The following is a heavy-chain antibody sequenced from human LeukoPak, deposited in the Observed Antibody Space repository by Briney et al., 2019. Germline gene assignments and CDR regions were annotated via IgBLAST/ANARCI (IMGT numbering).Heavy chain of an antibody. CDR1: GFTFSSYA. V-gene: IGHV3-30-3*01. CDR2: ISYDGSNK. Sequence: GGSLRLSCAASGFTFSSYAMHWVRQAPGKGLEWVAVISYDGSNKYYADSVKGRFTISRDDSKNTLYLQMNSLRAEDTAVYYCAREGSSSWPEYFQHWGQGTLVTVSS. J-gene: IGHJ1*01. D-gene: IGHD6-13*01. CDR3: AREGSSSWPEYFQH.